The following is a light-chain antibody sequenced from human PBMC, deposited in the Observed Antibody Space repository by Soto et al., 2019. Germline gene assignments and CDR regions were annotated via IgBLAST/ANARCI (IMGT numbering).Light chain of an antibody. CDR1: QSVSSTY. CDR3: QQYAGSPLA. V-gene: IGKV3-20*01. Sequence: EIVLTQSPGTLSLSPGERATLSCRDSQSVSSTYLARYQQRPGQAPRLLIYGASSRATGIPDRFSGSGSGTDFTLTISRLEPEDFAVYYCQQYAGSPLAFGGGTKVEIK. CDR2: GAS. J-gene: IGKJ4*01.